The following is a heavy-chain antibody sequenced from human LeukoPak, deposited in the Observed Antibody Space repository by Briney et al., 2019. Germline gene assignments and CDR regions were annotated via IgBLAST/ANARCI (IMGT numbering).Heavy chain of an antibody. D-gene: IGHD3-22*01. CDR1: GFTFSSYE. V-gene: IGHV3-48*03. CDR2: ISSSGSTI. CDR3: ASVYYYDSSGIDY. Sequence: GGSLRLSCAASGFTFSSYEMNWVRQAPGKGLEWVSYISSSGSTIYYADSVKGRFTISRDNAKDSPYLQMNSLRAEDTAVYYCASVYYYDSSGIDYWGQGTLVTVSS. J-gene: IGHJ4*02.